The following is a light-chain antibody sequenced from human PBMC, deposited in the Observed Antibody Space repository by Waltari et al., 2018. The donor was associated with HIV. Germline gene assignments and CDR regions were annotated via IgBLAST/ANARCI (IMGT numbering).Light chain of an antibody. Sequence: DLQLTQSPSFLSASVGDRVTITCRANQNIRAYLAWYQQKPGKAPTLLIYSASTVQRGVPSRFSGSGSGAEFTLTISSLQPEDFATYYCQQLDSYPRTFGHGTKVEI. J-gene: IGKJ1*01. CDR2: SAS. V-gene: IGKV1-9*01. CDR1: QNIRAY. CDR3: QQLDSYPRT.